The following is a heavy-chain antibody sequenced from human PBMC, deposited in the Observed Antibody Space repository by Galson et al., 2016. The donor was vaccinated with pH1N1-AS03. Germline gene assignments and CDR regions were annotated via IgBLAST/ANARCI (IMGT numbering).Heavy chain of an antibody. D-gene: IGHD4-17*01. V-gene: IGHV2-5*02. CDR3: AHFLYGDYATWFDP. CDR1: GFSLSTSGVG. Sequence: ALVKPTQTLTLTCTFSGFSLSTSGVGVGWIRQPPGKALEWLALIYWDDDKHYSPSLKSWLTITEDTSKNQVVLTMTNMDPVDTATYYCAHFLYGDYATWFDPWGQGTLVTVSS. CDR2: IYWDDDK. J-gene: IGHJ5*02.